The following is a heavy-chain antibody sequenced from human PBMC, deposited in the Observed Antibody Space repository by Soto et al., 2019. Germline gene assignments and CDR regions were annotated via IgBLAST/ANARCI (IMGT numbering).Heavy chain of an antibody. D-gene: IGHD6-13*01. J-gene: IGHJ5*02. Sequence: ASVKVSCKASGYTFTSYYMHWVRQAPGQGLEWMGIINPSGGSTSYAQKFQGRVTMTRDTSTSTVYMELSSLRSEDTAVYYCARVGFRIAAAGTRGNWFDPWGQGTLVTVSS. CDR2: INPSGGST. V-gene: IGHV1-46*01. CDR3: ARVGFRIAAAGTRGNWFDP. CDR1: GYTFTSYY.